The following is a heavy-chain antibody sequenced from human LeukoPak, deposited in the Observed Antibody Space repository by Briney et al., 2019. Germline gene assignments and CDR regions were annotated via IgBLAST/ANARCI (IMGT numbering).Heavy chain of an antibody. CDR2: MYYSGST. D-gene: IGHD1-26*01. CDR3: VRRMVGAIRPFDY. Sequence: SQTLSLTCTVSGGCISSSDYYWSWIRQPPGKGLEWIGYMYYSGSTYYNPSLKSRVTISVDTSKNQFSLKLSSVTAADTAVYYCVRRMVGAIRPFDYWGQGTLVIVSS. V-gene: IGHV4-30-4*01. CDR1: GGCISSSDYY. J-gene: IGHJ4*02.